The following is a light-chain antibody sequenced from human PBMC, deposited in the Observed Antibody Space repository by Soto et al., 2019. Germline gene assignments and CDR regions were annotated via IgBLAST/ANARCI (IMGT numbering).Light chain of an antibody. V-gene: IGKV3-11*01. CDR1: QSINTY. J-gene: IGKJ5*01. CDR3: QQRRSWQVT. Sequence: ENVLTQSPATLSLSPGEGATLSCRASQSINTYLAWYHQKPGQAPRLLIYDASKRATGIPARFSGSGSGTNFTLTISSLEPEDFAVYYCQQRRSWQVTFGQGTRLEI. CDR2: DAS.